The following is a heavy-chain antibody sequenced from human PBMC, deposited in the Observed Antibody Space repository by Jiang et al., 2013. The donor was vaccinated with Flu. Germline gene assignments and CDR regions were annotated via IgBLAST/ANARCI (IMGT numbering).Heavy chain of an antibody. J-gene: IGHJ4*02. CDR2: IYDSGST. V-gene: IGHV4-59*08. D-gene: IGHD3-10*01. Sequence: GPGLVKPSETLSLTCTVSGGSIRGYYWSWIRQPLGKGLEWIGYIYDSGSTNYNPSLKSRVTMLADMSKNQFSLKLSSVTAADTAVYYCARGGDYYGSGSYSRAVDYWGQGTLVT. CDR1: GGSIRGYY. CDR3: ARGGDYYGSGSYSRAVDY.